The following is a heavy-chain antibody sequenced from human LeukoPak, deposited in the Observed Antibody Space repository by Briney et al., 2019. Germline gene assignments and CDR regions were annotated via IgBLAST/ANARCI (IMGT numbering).Heavy chain of an antibody. J-gene: IGHJ4*02. CDR3: ARGRIAQDY. V-gene: IGHV3-48*01. CDR1: GFTFSSYS. Sequence: TGGSLRLSCAASGFTFSSYSMNWVRQAPGKGLEWVSYISSSSSTIYYADSVKGRFTISRDNAKNSLYLQMNSLGAEDTAVYYCARGRIAQDYWGQGTLVTVSS. CDR2: ISSSSSTI.